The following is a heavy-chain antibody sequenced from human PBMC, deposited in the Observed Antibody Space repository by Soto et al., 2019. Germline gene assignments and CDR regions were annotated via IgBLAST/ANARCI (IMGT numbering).Heavy chain of an antibody. J-gene: IGHJ4*02. CDR2: ITKDGSSI. V-gene: IGHV3-74*01. Sequence: GGSLRLSCAASGFTFSSFWMHWVRQVPGKGLVCISHITKDGSSISYADSVKGRFTISRDNAKNTVYLQMNGLRAEDTAVYYCARGGVGSFDYWGQGSLVTVYS. CDR3: ARGGVGSFDY. D-gene: IGHD3-10*01. CDR1: GFTFSSFW.